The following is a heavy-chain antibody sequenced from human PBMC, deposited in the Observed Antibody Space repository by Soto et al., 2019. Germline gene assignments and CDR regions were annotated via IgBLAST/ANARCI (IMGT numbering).Heavy chain of an antibody. D-gene: IGHD2-8*01. CDR2: IGGYNGDT. J-gene: IGHJ6*02. V-gene: IGHV1-18*01. Sequence: ASVKVSCKASGYTFTSYGISWVRQAPGQGLEWMGWIGGYNGDTNYAQKVQGRVTMTIDTSTYTAYMELRSLTSDDTAIYYCAKNGQPPYYYYGMDVWGQGTTVTVSS. CDR3: AKNGQPPYYYYGMDV. CDR1: GYTFTSYG.